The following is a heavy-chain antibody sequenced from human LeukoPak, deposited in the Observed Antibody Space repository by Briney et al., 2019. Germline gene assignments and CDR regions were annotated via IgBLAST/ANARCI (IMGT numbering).Heavy chain of an antibody. CDR1: GGSISSYY. V-gene: IGHV4-59*01. CDR3: ARADCSSTSCPFDY. CDR2: IYYSGST. Sequence: PSETLSLTCTVSGGSISSYYWSWIRQPPGKGQEWIGYIYYSGSTNYNPSLKSRVTISVDTSKNQFSLKLSSVTAADTAVYYCARADCSSTSCPFDYWGQGTLVTVSS. J-gene: IGHJ4*02. D-gene: IGHD2-2*01.